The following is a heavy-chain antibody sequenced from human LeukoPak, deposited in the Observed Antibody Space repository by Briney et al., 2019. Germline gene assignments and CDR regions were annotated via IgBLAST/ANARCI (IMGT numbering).Heavy chain of an antibody. J-gene: IGHJ3*01. CDR1: GFAFDIYW. CDR3: VNLRVPTVRDSFDL. D-gene: IGHD3-10*01. Sequence: GGSLRLSCAASGFAFDIYWMTWVRQAPGKGLEWVANIKKDGSLNQYVDAVRGRFTVSRDNAKNSLYLQMNSLRADDTALYYCVNLRVPTVRDSFDLWGQGTMVTVSS. V-gene: IGHV3-7*01. CDR2: IKKDGSLN.